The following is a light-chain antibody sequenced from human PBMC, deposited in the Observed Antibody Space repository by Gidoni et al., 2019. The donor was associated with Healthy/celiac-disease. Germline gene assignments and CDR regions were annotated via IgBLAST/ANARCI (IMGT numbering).Light chain of an antibody. CDR3: QQSYRTPWT. J-gene: IGKJ1*01. CDR2: AAS. CDR1: QSISSY. Sequence: DIQMTQSLSSLSASVGDRVTITCRASQSISSYLNWYQQKPGKAPKLLIYAASSLQSGVPSRFSGSGSGTDFTLTISSRQPEDFATYYCQQSYRTPWTFGQGTKVEIK. V-gene: IGKV1-39*01.